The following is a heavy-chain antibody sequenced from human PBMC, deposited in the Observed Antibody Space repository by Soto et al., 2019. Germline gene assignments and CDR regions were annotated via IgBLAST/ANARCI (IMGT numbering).Heavy chain of an antibody. CDR1: GFTFSSYW. CDR3: ARGITTRYYYDSSGHFDY. V-gene: IGHV3-7*01. D-gene: IGHD3-22*01. CDR2: IKQDGSEK. J-gene: IGHJ4*02. Sequence: PGGSLRLSCAASGFTFSSYWMSWVCQAPGKGLEWVANIKQDGSEKYYVDSVKGRFTISRDNAKNSLYLQMNSLRAEDTAVYYCARGITTRYYYDSSGHFDYWGQGTLVTVSS.